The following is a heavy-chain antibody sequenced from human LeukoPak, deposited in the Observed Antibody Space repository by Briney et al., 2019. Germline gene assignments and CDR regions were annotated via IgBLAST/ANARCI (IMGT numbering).Heavy chain of an antibody. J-gene: IGHJ4*02. CDR3: ARRRDYYDSSGSFYYFDY. CDR2: IYPGDSDT. CDR1: GYTFTNYW. D-gene: IGHD3-22*01. Sequence: GESLKISCRGSGYTFTNYWIGWVRQMPGKGLEGMGIIYPGDSDTRYSPSFQGQVTLSADKSINTASLQWSSLKASDTAMYYCARRRDYYDSSGSFYYFDYWGQGTLVTVSS. V-gene: IGHV5-51*01.